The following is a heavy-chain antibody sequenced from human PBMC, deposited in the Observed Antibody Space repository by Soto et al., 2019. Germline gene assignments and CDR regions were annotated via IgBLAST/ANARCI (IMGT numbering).Heavy chain of an antibody. CDR2: TYFRSKWYN. CDR3: ARARYYYDTREPTQAIYTSFDS. V-gene: IGHV6-1*01. CDR1: GDSVSSNSAA. D-gene: IGHD3-22*01. J-gene: IGHJ5*01. Sequence: PSQTLSLTCAISGDSVSSNSAAWNWIRQSPSRGLEWLGRTYFRSKWYNNYAISVKSRITINPDTSRNHFSLQLNSVTPEDAAVYYCARARYYYDTREPTQAIYTSFDSWGQGPLVIVSS.